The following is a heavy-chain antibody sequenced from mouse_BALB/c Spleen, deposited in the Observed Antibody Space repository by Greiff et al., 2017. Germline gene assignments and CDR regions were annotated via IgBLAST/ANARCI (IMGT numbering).Heavy chain of an antibody. D-gene: IGHD1-1*01. V-gene: IGHV1-15*01. CDR2: IDPETGGT. CDR1: GYTFTDYE. J-gene: IGHJ2*01. Sequence: VQLVESGAELVRPGASVTLSCKASGYTFTDYEMHWVKQTPVHGLEWIGAIDPETGGTAYNQKFKGKATLTADKSSSTAYMELRSLTSEDSAVYYCTRSVTTVVAYYFDYWGQGTTLTVSS. CDR3: TRSVTTVVAYYFDY.